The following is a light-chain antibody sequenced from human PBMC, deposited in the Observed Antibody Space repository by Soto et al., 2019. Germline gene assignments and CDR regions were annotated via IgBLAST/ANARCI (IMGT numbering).Light chain of an antibody. CDR2: SNN. CDR1: NSNIGSNT. J-gene: IGLJ1*01. V-gene: IGLV1-44*01. CDR3: AAWDDSLNGYV. Sequence: QSVLTQTPSASATPGQRVTISCSGTNSNIGSNTITWYQQLPGTAPKRLIHSNNQRPSGVPDRFSASKSGTSASLAISGLQSEDEADYYCAAWDDSLNGYVFGTGTKVP.